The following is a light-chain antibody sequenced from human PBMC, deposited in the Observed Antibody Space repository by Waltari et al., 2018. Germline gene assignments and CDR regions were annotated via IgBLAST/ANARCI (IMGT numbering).Light chain of an antibody. CDR1: SGLAPTTSY. V-gene: IGLV8-61*01. Sequence: QTVVTPEPSLSVNPCGTVSPTCALSSGLAPTTSYPTWYQQTPGQPPRTLVYKGNSRSAGVPDRFSGSILGNKAALTITGAQADDESHYFCFCYMGSGIWVSGGGTKLTVL. CDR3: FCYMGSGIWV. J-gene: IGLJ3*02. CDR2: KGN.